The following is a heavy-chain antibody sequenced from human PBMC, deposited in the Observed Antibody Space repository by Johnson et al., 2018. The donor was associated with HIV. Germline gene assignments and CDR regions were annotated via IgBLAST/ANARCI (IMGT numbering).Heavy chain of an antibody. V-gene: IGHV3-NL1*01. J-gene: IGHJ3*02. CDR3: ARVRYSSGWPIYAFDI. CDR1: GFTFSNFG. CDR2: INWNGGST. D-gene: IGHD6-19*01. Sequence: QVQLVESGGGVVQPGRSLKLSCRASGFTFSNFGMHWVRQAPGKGLEWVSGINWNGGSTGYADSVKGRFTISRDNSKNTLYLQMNSLRAEDTAVYYCARVRYSSGWPIYAFDIWGQGTVVIVSS.